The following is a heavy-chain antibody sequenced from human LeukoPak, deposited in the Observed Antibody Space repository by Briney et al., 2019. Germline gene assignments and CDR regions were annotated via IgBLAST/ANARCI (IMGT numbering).Heavy chain of an antibody. Sequence: ASVKVSCKVFGYTLAELSMHWVRQAPGKGLEWMGGFDLEDGETIYAQKFQGRVTMSEDTSTDTAYMELSSLRSEDTAVYYCATSGDHYDSSGHDAFDIWGQGTMVTVSS. CDR2: FDLEDGET. V-gene: IGHV1-24*01. CDR3: ATSGDHYDSSGHDAFDI. J-gene: IGHJ3*02. D-gene: IGHD3-22*01. CDR1: GYTLAELS.